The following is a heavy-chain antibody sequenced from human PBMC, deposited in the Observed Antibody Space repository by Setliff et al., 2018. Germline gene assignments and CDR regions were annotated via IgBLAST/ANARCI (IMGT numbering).Heavy chain of an antibody. D-gene: IGHD2-21*01. J-gene: IGHJ3*01. CDR1: GYTISSYP. CDR2: INTKTATP. V-gene: IGHV7-4-1*01. Sequence: ASVKVSCKVSGYTISSYPLNWVRQAPGQGLEWMGWINTKTATPTYAQGFTGRFVFSLDTSASTAHLQIDSLTSEDTAVYYCARDLPTEYETIRDTFDVWGQGTKVTVSS. CDR3: ARDLPTEYETIRDTFDV.